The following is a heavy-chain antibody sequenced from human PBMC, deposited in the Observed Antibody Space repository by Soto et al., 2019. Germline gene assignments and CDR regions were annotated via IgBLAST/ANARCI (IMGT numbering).Heavy chain of an antibody. CDR3: AMVDNYVTPTPQDV. D-gene: IGHD3-16*01. Sequence: QVQLVQSGDAVKKPGASVKVSCKASGYIFVNYGIAWVRQAPGQGLEWMGWISPYTGNTHSASKVQGRLTMTTDTSTNTAYMDLGSLTSDDTAVYYCAMVDNYVTPTPQDVWGQGTTVTVSS. J-gene: IGHJ6*02. CDR2: ISPYTGNT. V-gene: IGHV1-18*01. CDR1: GYIFVNYG.